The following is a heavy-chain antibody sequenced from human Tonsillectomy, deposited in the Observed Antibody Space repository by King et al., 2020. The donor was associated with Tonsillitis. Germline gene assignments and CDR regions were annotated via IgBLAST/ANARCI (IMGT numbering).Heavy chain of an antibody. Sequence: VQLVESGGGLVKPGRSLRLSCTASGFTFGDYAMSWFRQAPGKGLEWVGFIRSKAYGGTTEYAASVKGRFTISRDDSKSIAYLQMNSLKTEDTAVYYCTRVIGYCSGGSCNGPVNWGQGTLVTVSS. CDR3: TRVIGYCSGGSCNGPVN. V-gene: IGHV3-49*05. D-gene: IGHD2-15*01. CDR2: IRSKAYGGTT. CDR1: GFTFGDYA. J-gene: IGHJ4*02.